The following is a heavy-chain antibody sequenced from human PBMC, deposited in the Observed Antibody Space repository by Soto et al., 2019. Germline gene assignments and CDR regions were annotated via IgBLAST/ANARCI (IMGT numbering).Heavy chain of an antibody. J-gene: IGHJ1*01. CDR3: GQPGNHIFTGEVPSVV. CDR2: FYYSGTT. D-gene: IGHD2-15*01. Sequence: QVQLQESGPGLVKPSQTLSLTCTLSGGAISSEGYYWTWIRQHPGKGLEWIGDFYYSGTTSYNPSLTRRLTVLSMLPHNGPALRISFVLRADRARSVGQPGNHIFTGEVPSVVWGQS. V-gene: IGHV4-31*03. CDR1: GGAISSEGYY.